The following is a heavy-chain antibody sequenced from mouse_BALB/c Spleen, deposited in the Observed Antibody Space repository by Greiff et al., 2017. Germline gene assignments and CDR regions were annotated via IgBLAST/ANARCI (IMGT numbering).Heavy chain of an antibody. V-gene: IGHV5-6-5*01. Sequence: EVQLVESGGGLVKPGGSLKLSCAASGFTFSSYAMSWVRQTPEKRLEWVASISGGGSTYYPDSVKGRFTISRDNARNILYLQMSSLRSEDTAMYYCASRSDVWGAGTTVTVSS. CDR1: GFTFSSYA. CDR3: ASRSDV. J-gene: IGHJ1*01. CDR2: ISGGGST. D-gene: IGHD2-14*01.